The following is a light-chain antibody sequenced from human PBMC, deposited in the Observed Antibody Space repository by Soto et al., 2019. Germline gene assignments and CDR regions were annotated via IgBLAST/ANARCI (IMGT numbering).Light chain of an antibody. CDR1: SSDVGNYNL. V-gene: IGLV2-23*02. CDR2: EVN. CDR3: SSYATTSTV. J-gene: IGLJ3*02. Sequence: QSVLTQPASVSGSPGQSITISCTGTSSDVGNYNLVSWFQHHPGKAPKLIIYEVNKRPSGVSNRFSGSKSGNTASLTISGLQAQDAADYYCSSYATTSTVFGGGTKVTVL.